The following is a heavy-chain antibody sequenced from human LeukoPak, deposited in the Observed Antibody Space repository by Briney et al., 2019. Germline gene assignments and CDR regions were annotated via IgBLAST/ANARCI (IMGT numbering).Heavy chain of an antibody. V-gene: IGHV3-30*18. J-gene: IGHJ4*02. D-gene: IGHD6-13*01. CDR1: GFTFSSYG. CDR2: ISYDGSNK. Sequence: PGGSLRLSCAASGFTFSSYGMHWVRQAPGKGLEWVAVISYDGSNKYYADSVKGRFTISRDNSKNTLYLQMNSLRAEDTAVYYCAKDGYSRYRFSGRLVSHFDYWGQGTLVTVSS. CDR3: AKDGYSRYRFSGRLVSHFDY.